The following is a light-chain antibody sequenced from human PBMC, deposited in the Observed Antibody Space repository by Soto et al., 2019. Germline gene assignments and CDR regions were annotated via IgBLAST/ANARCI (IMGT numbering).Light chain of an antibody. CDR3: SSYTSSSTYV. CDR1: SSDVGGYDY. J-gene: IGLJ1*01. CDR2: DVT. Sequence: QSVLTQPASVSGSPGQSVTISCTGTSSDVGGYDYVSWYQHHPGKAPKLVIYDVTYRPSGVSGRLSGSKSANTASLTISGLQAEDEADYYCSSYTSSSTYVFGTGTKVTVL. V-gene: IGLV2-14*01.